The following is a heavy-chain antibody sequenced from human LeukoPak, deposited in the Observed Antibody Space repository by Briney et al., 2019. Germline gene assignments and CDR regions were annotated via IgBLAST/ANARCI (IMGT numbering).Heavy chain of an antibody. Sequence: GGSLRLSCVASKFTFSTYWMHWVRQAPGKGLVWVSRINAGGTSTTYADSVKGRFTISRDSAKKTLYLQMNSLRAEDTAVYYCATRGGKWLRFPVDYWGQGTLVTVSS. V-gene: IGHV3-74*01. J-gene: IGHJ4*02. CDR1: KFTFSTYW. D-gene: IGHD5-12*01. CDR2: INAGGTST. CDR3: ATRGGKWLRFPVDY.